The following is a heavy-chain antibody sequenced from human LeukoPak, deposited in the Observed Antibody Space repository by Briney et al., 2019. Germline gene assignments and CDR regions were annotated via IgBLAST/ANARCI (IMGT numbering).Heavy chain of an antibody. V-gene: IGHV3-48*03. CDR3: AKAGRQYYFDY. Sequence: GGSLRLSCAASGFTFSSYEMNWVRQAPGRGLEWVSYISSSGSTIFYADSVKGRFTISRDNAKNSLHLQMNSLRAEDTAVYYCAKAGRQYYFDYWGQGALVTVSS. J-gene: IGHJ4*02. D-gene: IGHD2-15*01. CDR1: GFTFSSYE. CDR2: ISSSGSTI.